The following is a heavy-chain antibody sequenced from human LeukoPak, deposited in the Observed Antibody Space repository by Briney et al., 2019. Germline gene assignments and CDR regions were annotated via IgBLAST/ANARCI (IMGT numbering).Heavy chain of an antibody. CDR3: ARGGGVTYYDSTGYLWYFDY. Sequence: SETLSLTCTVSGASMTNYYWSWIRQPPGKGLERIGYIYYSGSTKFNPSLKSRVTISVDTSKNQFSLKLSSVTAADTAVYYCARGGGVTYYDSTGYLWYFDYWGQGTLVTVSS. CDR2: IYYSGST. D-gene: IGHD3-22*01. V-gene: IGHV4-59*01. J-gene: IGHJ4*02. CDR1: GASMTNYY.